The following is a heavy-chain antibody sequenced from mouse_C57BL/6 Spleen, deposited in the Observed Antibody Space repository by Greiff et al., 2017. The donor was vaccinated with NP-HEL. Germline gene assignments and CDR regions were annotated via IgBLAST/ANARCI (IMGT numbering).Heavy chain of an antibody. CDR3: TREVTVVVWYFDV. J-gene: IGHJ1*03. CDR2: IYPGNSDT. V-gene: IGHV1-5*01. Sequence: VQLQQSGTVLARPGASVKMSCKTSGYTFTSYWMHWVKQRPGQGLEWIGAIYPGNSDTSYNQKFKGKAKLTAVTSASTAYMELSSLTNEDSAVDYCTREVTVVVWYFDVWGTGTTVTVSS. D-gene: IGHD1-1*01. CDR1: GYTFTSYW.